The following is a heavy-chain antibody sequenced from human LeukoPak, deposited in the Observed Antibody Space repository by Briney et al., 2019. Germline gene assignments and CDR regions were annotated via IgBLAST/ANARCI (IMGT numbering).Heavy chain of an antibody. Sequence: GRSLRLSCAASGSTFDDYAMHWVRQAPGKGLEWVSGISWNSGSIGYADSVKGRFTISRDNSKNTLYLQMNSLRAEDTAVYYCAKDGWIAVAGTFDYWGQGTLVTVSS. CDR1: GSTFDDYA. V-gene: IGHV3-9*01. CDR2: ISWNSGSI. J-gene: IGHJ4*02. D-gene: IGHD6-19*01. CDR3: AKDGWIAVAGTFDY.